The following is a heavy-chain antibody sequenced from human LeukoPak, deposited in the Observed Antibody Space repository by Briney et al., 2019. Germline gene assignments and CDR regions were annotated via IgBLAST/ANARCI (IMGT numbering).Heavy chain of an antibody. J-gene: IGHJ5*02. CDR1: GGSFSGYY. V-gene: IGHV4-34*01. CDR2: INHSGST. CDR3: ARAWGVIRYFDPRRRNWFDP. Sequence: SETPSLTCAVYGGSFSGYYWSWLRQPPGKGLEWIGEINHSGSTNYNPSLKSRVTISVDTSKNQFSLKLSSVTAADTAVYYCARAWGVIRYFDPRRRNWFDPWGQGTLVTVSS. D-gene: IGHD3-9*01.